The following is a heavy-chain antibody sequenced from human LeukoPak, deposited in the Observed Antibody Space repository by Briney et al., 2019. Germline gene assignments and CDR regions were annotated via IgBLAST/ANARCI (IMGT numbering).Heavy chain of an antibody. CDR2: MNSKTGDT. CDR1: GYTFTVHY. CDR3: ARGTGTSWFDV. J-gene: IGHJ5*02. V-gene: IGHV1-2*02. Sequence: GASVKVSCKASGYTFTVHYMHWVRQAPGQGLEWMGWMNSKTGDTNYAQKFQGRVTMTRDTSISTAYMDLSSLTSDDTAVFYCARGTGTSWFDVWGQGTLVTVSS. D-gene: IGHD1-7*01.